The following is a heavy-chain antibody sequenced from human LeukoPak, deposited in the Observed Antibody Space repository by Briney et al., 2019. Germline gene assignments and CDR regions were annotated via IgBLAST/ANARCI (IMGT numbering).Heavy chain of an antibody. J-gene: IGHJ4*02. CDR1: GGAIRSHY. D-gene: IGHD1/OR15-1a*01. CDR3: ARGEHSVDS. CDR2: IYSSGYT. Sequence: SETLSLTCIVSGGAIRSHYWNWIRQPAGKGLEWIGRIYSSGYTNDNPFLKSRITMSVDMSKNQFSLRLNSVTAADTAVYYCARGEHSVDSWGQGMLVTVSS. V-gene: IGHV4-4*07.